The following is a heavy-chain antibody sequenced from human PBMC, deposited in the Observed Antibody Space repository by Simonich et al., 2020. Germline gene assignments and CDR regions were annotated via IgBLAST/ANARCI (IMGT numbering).Heavy chain of an antibody. CDR1: GYTFTGFF. V-gene: IGHV1-2*02. CDR2: SNPNRCGT. Sequence: QVQLVQSGAEVKKPGASLKVSCKASGYTFTGFFMHWVPQAPGQGLEVMGWSNPNRCGTNEAQKFQGRVTMTRDTSISTAYMELSRLRSDDTAVYYCARVRFEAFDIWGQGTMVTVSS. CDR3: ARVRFEAFDI. J-gene: IGHJ3*02.